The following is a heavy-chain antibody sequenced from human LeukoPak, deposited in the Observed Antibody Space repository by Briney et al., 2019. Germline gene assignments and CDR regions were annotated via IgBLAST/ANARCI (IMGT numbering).Heavy chain of an antibody. CDR1: GFTVSSNS. V-gene: IGHV3-53*01. J-gene: IGHJ6*03. Sequence: GGSLRLSCTVSGFTVSSNSMSWVRQAPGKGLEWVSFIYSDNTHYSDSVKGRFTISRDNSKNTLYLQMNSLRAEDTAVYYCAKDLFGSSNYMDVWGKGTTVTVSS. D-gene: IGHD6-13*01. CDR2: IYSDNT. CDR3: AKDLFGSSNYMDV.